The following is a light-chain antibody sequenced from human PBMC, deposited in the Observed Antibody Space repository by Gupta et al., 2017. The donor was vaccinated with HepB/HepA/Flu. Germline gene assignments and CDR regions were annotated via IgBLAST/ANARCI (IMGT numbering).Light chain of an antibody. CDR1: QRISGY. V-gene: IGKV1-39*01. Sequence: DIEMTQSPSSLSASVGDRVTITCRASQRISGYLNWYQQKPGKAPNLLTYAASSLQSGVPSRFSGSGSGTDFTLTISRLQPEDFATYYCQQSDNTPRTFGQGTKVEIK. J-gene: IGKJ2*01. CDR2: AAS. CDR3: QQSDNTPRT.